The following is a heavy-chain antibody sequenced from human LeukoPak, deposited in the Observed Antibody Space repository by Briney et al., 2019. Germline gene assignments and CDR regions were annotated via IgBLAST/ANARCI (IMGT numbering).Heavy chain of an antibody. D-gene: IGHD2-21*01. V-gene: IGHV3-21*01. CDR1: GFTFSSYS. Sequence: GGSLRLSCAASGFTFSSYSMNWVCQAPGKGLEWVSSISSSSYIYYADSVKGRFTISRDNAKNSLYLQMNSLRAEDTAVYYCARAPFEYCGGDCYSDMDVWGKGTTVTVSS. J-gene: IGHJ6*03. CDR3: ARAPFEYCGGDCYSDMDV. CDR2: ISSSSYI.